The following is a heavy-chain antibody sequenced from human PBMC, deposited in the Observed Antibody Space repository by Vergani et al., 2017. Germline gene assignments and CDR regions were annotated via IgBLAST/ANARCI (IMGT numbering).Heavy chain of an antibody. V-gene: IGHV2-5*04. CDR1: GFSLNTRGVS. J-gene: IGHJ6*04. D-gene: IGHD1-7*01. CDR3: VYRKTGCGTTCCCYPFYYYYGMDV. CDR2: IYWNDDQ. Sequence: QITLKESGPTLVKPTQTLTLTCTFSGFSLNTRGVSVAWIRQPPGKALDGLALIYWNDDQHYSPSLNNRVTITKDTSKNQVVLTMTNMDYVDTGTYYCVYRKTGCGTTCCCYPFYYYYGMDVWGKGTTVTVSS.